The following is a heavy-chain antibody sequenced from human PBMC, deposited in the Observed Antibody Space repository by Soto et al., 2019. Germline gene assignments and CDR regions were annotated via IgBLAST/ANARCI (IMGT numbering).Heavy chain of an antibody. D-gene: IGHD3-22*01. J-gene: IGHJ4*02. CDR2: ISDYNGNT. CDR3: ARTYYYYSSGYYPLNY. Sequence: GLEWMGWISDYNGNTNYAQKLQGRVTMTTDTSTSTAYMELRSLRSDDTDVYYCARTYYYYSSGYYPLNYWGQGTLVTVSS. V-gene: IGHV1-18*01.